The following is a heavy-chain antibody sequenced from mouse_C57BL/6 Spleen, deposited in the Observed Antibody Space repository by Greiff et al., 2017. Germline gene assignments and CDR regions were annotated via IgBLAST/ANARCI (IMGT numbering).Heavy chain of an antibody. V-gene: IGHV1-82*01. CDR3: ARDYYGSSYGFAY. CDR2: IYPGDGDT. D-gene: IGHD1-1*01. Sequence: QVQLQQSGPELVKPGASVKISCKASGYAFSSSWMNWVKQRPGKGLEWIGRIYPGDGDTNYNGKFKGKATLTADKSSSTAYMQLSSLTSEDSAVYFCARDYYGSSYGFAYWGQGTLVTVSA. CDR1: GYAFSSSW. J-gene: IGHJ3*01.